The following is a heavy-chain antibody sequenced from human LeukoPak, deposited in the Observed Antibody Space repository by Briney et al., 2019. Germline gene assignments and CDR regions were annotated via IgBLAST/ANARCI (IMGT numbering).Heavy chain of an antibody. V-gene: IGHV4-4*07. CDR3: ARGGPFNSGSFYFDY. Sequence: SETLSLTCTVSGGSLSNYYWSWIRQPAGKGLEWIGRIYTSGSANYNPSLKSRVTMSVDTSKSQFSLNLSSVTAADTAVYYCARGGPFNSGSFYFDYWGQGTLVTVSS. CDR1: GGSLSNYY. D-gene: IGHD5-12*01. J-gene: IGHJ4*02. CDR2: IYTSGSA.